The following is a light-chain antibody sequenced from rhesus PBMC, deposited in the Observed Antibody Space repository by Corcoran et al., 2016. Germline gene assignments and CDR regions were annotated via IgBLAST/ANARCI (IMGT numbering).Light chain of an antibody. Sequence: DIQMTQSPSSLSASVGDRVTITCRASQGINNYLSWYQQNPGKAPNPLIYDASSLETGVPSRFSGRRSGTDYTLTISSLQPEDIATYYCQQYNNSPFTFAPGTKLDIK. V-gene: IGKV1-66*01. CDR3: QQYNNSPFT. CDR1: QGINNY. CDR2: DAS. J-gene: IGKJ3*01.